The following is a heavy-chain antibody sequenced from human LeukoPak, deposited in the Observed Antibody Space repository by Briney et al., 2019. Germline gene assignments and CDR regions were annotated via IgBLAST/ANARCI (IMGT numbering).Heavy chain of an antibody. D-gene: IGHD4-17*01. V-gene: IGHV3-7*01. CDR1: GFTFSSYA. CDR3: ARVEDDYGDYYYGMDV. Sequence: GGSLRLSCAASGFTFSSYAMSWVRQAPGKGLEWVANIKQDGSEKYYVDSVKGRFTISRDNAQNSLYLQMSSLRAEDTAVYYCARVEDDYGDYYYGMDVWGQGTTVTVSS. CDR2: IKQDGSEK. J-gene: IGHJ6*02.